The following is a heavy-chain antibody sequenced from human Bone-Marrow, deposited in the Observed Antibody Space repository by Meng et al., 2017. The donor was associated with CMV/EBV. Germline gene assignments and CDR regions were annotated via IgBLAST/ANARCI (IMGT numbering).Heavy chain of an antibody. Sequence: GESLKISCAASGFTFSSYGMHWVRQAPGKGLEWVAFIRYDGSNKYYADSVKGRFTISRDNSKNTLYLQMNSLRAEDTAVYYCAKDSSGRGIITMIVVVKYGMDVWGQGTTVTVSS. CDR3: AKDSSGRGIITMIVVVKYGMDV. V-gene: IGHV3-30*02. CDR1: GFTFSSYG. D-gene: IGHD3-22*01. CDR2: IRYDGSNK. J-gene: IGHJ6*02.